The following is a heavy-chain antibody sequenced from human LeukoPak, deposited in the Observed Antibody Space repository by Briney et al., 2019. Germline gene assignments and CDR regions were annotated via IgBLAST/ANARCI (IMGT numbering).Heavy chain of an antibody. CDR1: GGSISSSSYY. CDR3: ARFSYYYYYMDV. J-gene: IGHJ6*03. CDR2: IYYSGSP. V-gene: IGHV4-39*01. Sequence: SETLSLTCIVSGGSISSSSYYWGWIRQPPGKELEWIGSIYYSGSPYYNPSLKSRVTISVDTSKIQFSLKLSSVTAADTAVYYCARFSYYYYYMDVWGKGTTVTVSS.